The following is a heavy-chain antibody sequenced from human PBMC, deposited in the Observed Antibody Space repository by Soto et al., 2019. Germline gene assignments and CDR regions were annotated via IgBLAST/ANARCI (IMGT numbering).Heavy chain of an antibody. V-gene: IGHV4-31*03. CDR2: IYYSGTT. J-gene: IGHJ4*02. CDR3: ARAITTKDLFDY. CDR1: GGSISSGGYY. D-gene: IGHD1-1*01. Sequence: SETLSLTCTVSGGSISSGGYYWSWIRQYPGKGLEWIGYIYYSGTTHYNPSLKSRLTMSVDTSSNHFSLKLSSVTAADTAVYYCARAITTKDLFDYWGQGILVTVSS.